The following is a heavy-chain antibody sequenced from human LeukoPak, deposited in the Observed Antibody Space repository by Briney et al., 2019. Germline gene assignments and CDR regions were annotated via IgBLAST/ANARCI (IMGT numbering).Heavy chain of an antibody. CDR3: AKGVEYSSSSYYFDY. D-gene: IGHD6-6*01. Sequence: PGGSLRLSCAASGFTFSSYAMSWVRQAPGKGLEWVSAISGSGGSTYYADSVKGRFTISRDNSKNTLYLQMYSLRAEDTAVYYCAKGVEYSSSSYYFDYWGQGTLVTVSS. J-gene: IGHJ4*02. CDR1: GFTFSSYA. CDR2: ISGSGGST. V-gene: IGHV3-23*01.